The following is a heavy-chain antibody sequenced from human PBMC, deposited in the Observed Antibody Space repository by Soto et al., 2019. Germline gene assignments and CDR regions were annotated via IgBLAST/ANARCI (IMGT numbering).Heavy chain of an antibody. CDR1: GFTFSSYA. CDR3: AKDRTGGYCSSTSCYVYYFDY. V-gene: IGHV3-23*01. D-gene: IGHD2-2*01. Sequence: PGGSLRLSCAASGFTFSSYAMSWVRQAPGKGLEWVSAISGSGGRTYYADSVKGRFTISRDNSKNTLYLQMNSLRAEDTAVYYCAKDRTGGYCSSTSCYVYYFDYWGQGTLVTVSS. CDR2: ISGSGGRT. J-gene: IGHJ4*02.